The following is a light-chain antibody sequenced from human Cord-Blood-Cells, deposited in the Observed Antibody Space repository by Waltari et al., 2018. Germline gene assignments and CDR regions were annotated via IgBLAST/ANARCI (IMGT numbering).Light chain of an antibody. CDR2: RDS. Sequence: SYELTQPLSVSVALGQTARITCGGNNIGSKNVNWYQQKPGQAHVLVIYRDSNRPSGIPERFSGSNSGNTATLTISRAQAGDEADYYCQVWDSSTADWVFGGGTKLTVL. CDR1: NIGSKN. V-gene: IGLV3-9*01. J-gene: IGLJ3*02. CDR3: QVWDSSTADWV.